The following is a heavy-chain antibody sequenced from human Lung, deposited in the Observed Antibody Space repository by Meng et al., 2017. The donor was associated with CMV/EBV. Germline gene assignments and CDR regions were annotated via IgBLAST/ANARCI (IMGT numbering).Heavy chain of an antibody. D-gene: IGHD2-2*01. J-gene: IGHJ6*02. CDR3: AREVLVPAAIRYYYYGMDV. V-gene: IGHV3-48*03. Sequence: GGSXRLSCAASGFTFSSYEMNWVRQAPGKGLEWVSYISSSGSTIYYADSVKGRFTISRDNAKNSLYLQMNSLRAEDTAVYYCAREVLVPAAIRYYYYGMDVWXQGTTVTVSS. CDR2: ISSSGSTI. CDR1: GFTFSSYE.